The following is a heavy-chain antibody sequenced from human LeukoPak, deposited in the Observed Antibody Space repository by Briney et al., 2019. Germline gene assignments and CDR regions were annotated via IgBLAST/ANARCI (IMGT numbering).Heavy chain of an antibody. V-gene: IGHV3-53*01. CDR3: ARNGPRVGLPIYFDY. Sequence: PGGSLRLSSAASGFTVSSNYMSWVRQAPGKGLEWVSVIYSGGSTYYADSVKGRFTISRDNSKNTLYLQMNSLRAEDTAVYYCARNGPRVGLPIYFDYWGQGTLVTVSS. J-gene: IGHJ4*02. CDR1: GFTVSSNY. D-gene: IGHD2-8*01. CDR2: IYSGGST.